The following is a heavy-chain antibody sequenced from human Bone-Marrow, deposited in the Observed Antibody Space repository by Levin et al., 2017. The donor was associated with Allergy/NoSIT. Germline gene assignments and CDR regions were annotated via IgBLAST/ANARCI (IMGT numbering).Heavy chain of an antibody. CDR3: ARRLSSGWYSVDY. J-gene: IGHJ4*02. D-gene: IGHD6-19*01. CDR1: GYSFTSYW. CDR2: IDPSDAYT. Sequence: GESLKISCKVSGYSFTSYWISWVRQMPGKGLEWMGRIDPSDAYTNYSPAFQGHVTISADTSINTAYLQWSSLKSSDTAMYYCARRLSSGWYSVDYWGQGTLVTVSS. V-gene: IGHV5-10-1*01.